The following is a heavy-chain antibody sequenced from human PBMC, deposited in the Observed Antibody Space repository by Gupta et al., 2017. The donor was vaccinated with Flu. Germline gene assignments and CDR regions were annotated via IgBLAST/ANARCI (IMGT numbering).Heavy chain of an antibody. CDR2: FDPEDDDT. J-gene: IGHJ4*02. V-gene: IGHV1-24*01. D-gene: IGHD3-22*01. Sequence: SIHWVRQAPGKGLEWMGSFDPEDDDTIYAQKFQGRVSMTEDTSSDTAYMEVNTLRSEDTAVYYCATRISYYYDSSGDYLNYWGQGTLVTVCS. CDR3: ATRISYYYDSSGDYLNY. CDR1: S.